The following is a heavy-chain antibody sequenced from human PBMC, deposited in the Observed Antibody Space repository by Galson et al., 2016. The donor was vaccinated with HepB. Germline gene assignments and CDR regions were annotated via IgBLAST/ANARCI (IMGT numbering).Heavy chain of an antibody. J-gene: IGHJ5*02. CDR3: AHRLSYCSGDSCYDNWFDP. CDR1: GFSLSTTGVG. CDR2: IYWDDDK. D-gene: IGHD2-15*01. Sequence: PALVKPTQTLTLTCTFSGFSLSTTGVGVGWIRQPPGKALEWLALIYWDDDKRYSPSLKSRLTITKDTSKNQVVLTMTNMDPVDTATYYFAHRLSYCSGDSCYDNWFDPWGQGTLVTVSS. V-gene: IGHV2-5*02.